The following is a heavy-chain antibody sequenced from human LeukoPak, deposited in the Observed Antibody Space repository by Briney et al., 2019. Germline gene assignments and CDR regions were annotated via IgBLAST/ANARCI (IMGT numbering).Heavy chain of an antibody. V-gene: IGHV3-30-3*01. J-gene: IGHJ4*02. CDR2: ISYDGSNK. CDR3: ARRDGYNYGFFDY. CDR1: GFTFSSYA. Sequence: PGGSLRLSCAASGFTFSSYAMHWVRQAPGKGLEWVAVISYDGSNKYYADSVKGRFTISRDNSKNTLYLQMNSLRAEDTAVYYCARRDGYNYGFFDYWGQGTLVTVSS. D-gene: IGHD5-24*01.